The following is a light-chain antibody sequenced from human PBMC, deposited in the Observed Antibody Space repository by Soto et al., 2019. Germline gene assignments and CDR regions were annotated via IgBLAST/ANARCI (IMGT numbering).Light chain of an antibody. CDR3: QQRINWPLT. CDR2: DVS. V-gene: IGKV3-11*01. CDR1: QSVTSF. J-gene: IGKJ4*01. Sequence: EIVLTQSPATLSLSPGERATLSCRASQSVTSFLAWYQQKPGQAPRLLIYDVSNVATGIPARFSGSGSGTDFTLPISSLEPEDFAVYYCQQRINWPLTFGGGTKVEI.